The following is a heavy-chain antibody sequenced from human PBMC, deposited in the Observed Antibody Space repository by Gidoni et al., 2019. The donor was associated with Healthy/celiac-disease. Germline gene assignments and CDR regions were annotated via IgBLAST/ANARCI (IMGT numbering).Heavy chain of an antibody. J-gene: IGHJ4*02. CDR1: GFTFSSYA. Sequence: QVQLVESGGGVVQPGRSLRLSCAASGFTFSSYAMHWVRQAPGKGLGWGAVISYDGSNKYYADSVKGRFTISRDNSKTTLYLQMNSLRAEDTAVYYCARDGTYYFDSSGYFFDYWGQGTLVTVSS. D-gene: IGHD3-22*01. CDR3: ARDGTYYFDSSGYFFDY. CDR2: ISYDGSNK. V-gene: IGHV3-30*04.